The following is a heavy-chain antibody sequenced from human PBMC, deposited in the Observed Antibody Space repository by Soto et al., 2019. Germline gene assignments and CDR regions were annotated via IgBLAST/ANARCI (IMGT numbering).Heavy chain of an antibody. J-gene: IGHJ6*02. CDR2: ISWNSGTI. D-gene: IGHD6-6*01. CDR3: AKDLARRVNYFSGVAV. CDR1: EFTSADFA. V-gene: IGHV3-9*01. Sequence: GRLLRHCCGVAEFTSADFAMHRVRQNPGKGLEWVSGISWNSGTIDYADSVKGRFTISRDNAKKSLYLQMISLRAEDTALYFCAKDLARRVNYFSGVAVWAQGTSVTVSS.